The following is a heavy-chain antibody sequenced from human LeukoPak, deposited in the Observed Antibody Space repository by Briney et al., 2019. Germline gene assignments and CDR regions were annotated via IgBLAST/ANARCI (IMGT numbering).Heavy chain of an antibody. V-gene: IGHV4-59*01. Sequence: SEPLSLTCPVSGGSIISYYWSWIRQPPGKGLEWIEYIYYSGSTNYNPSLKSRVTISVDTSKNQFSLKLSSVTAADTAVYYCARLGPMVRGVIITDHYYGMDVWGQGTTVTVSS. D-gene: IGHD3-10*01. J-gene: IGHJ6*02. CDR2: IYYSGST. CDR1: GGSIISYY. CDR3: ARLGPMVRGVIITDHYYGMDV.